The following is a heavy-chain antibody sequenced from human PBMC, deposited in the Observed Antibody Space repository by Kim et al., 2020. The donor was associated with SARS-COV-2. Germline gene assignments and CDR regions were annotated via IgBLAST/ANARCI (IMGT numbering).Heavy chain of an antibody. CDR2: IIPIFGTA. D-gene: IGHD6-19*01. CDR3: ATPRGSGHTRYYFDY. V-gene: IGHV1-69*13. J-gene: IGHJ4*02. Sequence: SVKVSCKASGGTFSSYAISWVRQAPGQGLEWMGGIIPIFGTANYAQKFQGRVTITADESTSTAYMELSSLRSEDTAVYYCATPRGSGHTRYYFDYWGQGTLVTVSS. CDR1: GGTFSSYA.